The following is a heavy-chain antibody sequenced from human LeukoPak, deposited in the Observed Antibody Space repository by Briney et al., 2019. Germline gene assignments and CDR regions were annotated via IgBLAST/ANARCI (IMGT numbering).Heavy chain of an antibody. CDR2: ISGSGDST. CDR1: GFTFSSYA. V-gene: IGHV3-23*01. D-gene: IGHD5-24*01. Sequence: PGGSLRLSCAASGFTFSSYAMSWVRQAPGKGLEWVSAISGSGDSTYYADSVKGRFTLSRDNSKNTLYLQMNSLRAEDTAVYYCAKDREEVEMATIVDYWGQGTLVTVSS. CDR3: AKDREEVEMATIVDY. J-gene: IGHJ4*02.